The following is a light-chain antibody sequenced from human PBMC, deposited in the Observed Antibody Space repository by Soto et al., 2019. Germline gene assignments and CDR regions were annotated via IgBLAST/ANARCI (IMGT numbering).Light chain of an antibody. Sequence: EKVMTQSPATLSVSPGERATLSCRASQTLNSNLAWYQQKPGQAPRLPIYDASTRATGIPARFSGSGSGTEFTLTISSLQSEDFAVYFCQQYNNWPITFGQGTRLEI. CDR2: DAS. CDR1: QTLNSN. CDR3: QQYNNWPIT. J-gene: IGKJ5*01. V-gene: IGKV3D-15*01.